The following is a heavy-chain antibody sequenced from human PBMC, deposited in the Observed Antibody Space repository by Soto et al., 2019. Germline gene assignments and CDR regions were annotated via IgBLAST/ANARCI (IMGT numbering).Heavy chain of an antibody. CDR1: GFTFSSYD. V-gene: IGHV3-13*04. D-gene: IGHD3-3*01. CDR3: ARASLAWSLDP. J-gene: IGHJ5*02. Sequence: GGSLRLSCXASGFTFSSYDMHWVRQATGKGLEWVSAIGTAGDTYYPGSVKGRFTISRENAKNSLYLQMNRLRAGDTAVYYCARASLAWSLDPWGQGTLVTVSS. CDR2: IGTAGDT.